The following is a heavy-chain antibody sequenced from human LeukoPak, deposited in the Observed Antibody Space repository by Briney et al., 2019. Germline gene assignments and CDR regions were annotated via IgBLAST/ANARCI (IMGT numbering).Heavy chain of an antibody. CDR2: IYYSGST. CDR1: GGSISNYY. Sequence: PSETLSLTCTVSGGSISNYYWTWIRQPPGKGLEWIGYIYYSGSTNYNPSLKSRVTISLGTSRNQFSLRLTSVTAADTAVYYCARGGTAKGHFDYWGQGTLVTVSS. V-gene: IGHV4-59*08. J-gene: IGHJ4*02. CDR3: ARGGTAKGHFDY. D-gene: IGHD6-13*01.